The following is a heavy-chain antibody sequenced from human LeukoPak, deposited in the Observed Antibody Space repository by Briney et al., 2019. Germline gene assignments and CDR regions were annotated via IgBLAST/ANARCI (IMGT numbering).Heavy chain of an antibody. CDR2: ISRDGSNN. D-gene: IGHD6-19*01. V-gene: IGHV3-30*04. CDR1: GFTFSNHA. Sequence: GGSLRLSCAASGFTFSNHAMHWVRQAPGKGLEWVAVISRDGSNNNYADSVKSRFTISRDNSKNALFLQMNGLRVEDTAVYYCARASYSSGWHFFENWGQGTLVTVSS. J-gene: IGHJ4*02. CDR3: ARASYSSGWHFFEN.